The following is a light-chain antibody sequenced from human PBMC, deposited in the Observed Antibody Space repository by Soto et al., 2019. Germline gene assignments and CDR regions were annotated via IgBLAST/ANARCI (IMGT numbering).Light chain of an antibody. CDR3: QQDDSSSGT. J-gene: IGKJ1*01. V-gene: IGKV1-5*01. CDR1: QSISTW. Sequence: DIARTQAPSTLSASVGDRVTITCRASQSISTWLAWYQQKPGRAPKLLIYDASTLQRGVPSRFSGSGSGTEFTLNISSLQPEDFATYYCQQDDSSSGTFGQGSKVDI. CDR2: DAS.